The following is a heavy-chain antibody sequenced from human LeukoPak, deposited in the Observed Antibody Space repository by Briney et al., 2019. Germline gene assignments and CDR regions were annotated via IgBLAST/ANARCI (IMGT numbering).Heavy chain of an antibody. CDR1: GFTFSDHF. CDR3: TLVTRATAAVDY. V-gene: IGHV3-72*01. J-gene: IGHJ4*02. D-gene: IGHD6-13*01. Sequence: GGSLRLSCAASGFTFSDHFMDWVRQAPGKGLEWVGRTRDKANGYTTDYAESVKGRFTISRDNAEKSLYLQMNSLRVEDTAVYYCTLVTRATAAVDYWGQGTLVTVSS. CDR2: TRDKANGYTT.